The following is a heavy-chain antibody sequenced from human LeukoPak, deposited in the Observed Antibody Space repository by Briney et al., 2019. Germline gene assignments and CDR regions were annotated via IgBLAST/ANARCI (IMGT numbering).Heavy chain of an antibody. V-gene: IGHV3-30-3*01. D-gene: IGHD4-17*01. Sequence: PGRSLRLSCAASGFTFSSYAMHWVRQAPGKGLEWVAVISYDGSNKYYADSVKGRFTISRDNSKNTLYLQMNSLRAEDTAVYYCANTHLPYYGDQWNAFDIWGQGTMVTVSS. CDR2: ISYDGSNK. J-gene: IGHJ3*02. CDR3: ANTHLPYYGDQWNAFDI. CDR1: GFTFSSYA.